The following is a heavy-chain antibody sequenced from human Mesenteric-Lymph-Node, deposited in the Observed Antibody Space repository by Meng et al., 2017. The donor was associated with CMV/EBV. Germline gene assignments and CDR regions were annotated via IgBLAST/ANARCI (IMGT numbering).Heavy chain of an antibody. J-gene: IGHJ4*02. CDR2: INAGNGNT. V-gene: IGHV1-3*01. CDR1: GYTSTSYA. CDR3: ARQLDTAMVTDY. Sequence: CKDSGYTSTSYAMHWVRQAPGQRLEWMGWINAGNGNTKYSQKFQGRVTITRDTSASTAYMELSSLRSEDTAVYYCARQLDTAMVTDYWGQGTLVTVSS. D-gene: IGHD5-18*01.